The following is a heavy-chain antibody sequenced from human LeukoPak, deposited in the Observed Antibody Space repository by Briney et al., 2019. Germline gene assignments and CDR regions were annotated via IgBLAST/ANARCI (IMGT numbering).Heavy chain of an antibody. CDR1: GYTFTNYG. J-gene: IGHJ6*02. Sequence: ASVKVSCKASGYTFTNYGFSWVRQAPGQGLEWMGWISTYSGNTNYAQQLQGRVTMTSDTSTSTAYMELRSLRSDDTAVYYCARGYCRSTSCHEPRLYGMDVWGQGTTVTVS. D-gene: IGHD2-2*01. V-gene: IGHV1-18*04. CDR3: ARGYCRSTSCHEPRLYGMDV. CDR2: ISTYSGNT.